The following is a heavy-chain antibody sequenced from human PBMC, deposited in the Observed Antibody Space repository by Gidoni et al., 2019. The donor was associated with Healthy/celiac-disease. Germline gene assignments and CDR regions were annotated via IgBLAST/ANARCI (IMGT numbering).Heavy chain of an antibody. CDR1: GYTFTGYY. J-gene: IGHJ4*02. D-gene: IGHD5-18*01. Sequence: QVQLVQSGAEVKKPGASVKVSCKASGYTFTGYYMHWVRQAPGQGLEWMRWINPNSGGTNYAQKFQGWVTMTRDTSISTAYMELSRLRSDDTAVYYCAREYSYGPGGFDYWGQGTLVTVSS. V-gene: IGHV1-2*04. CDR2: INPNSGGT. CDR3: AREYSYGPGGFDY.